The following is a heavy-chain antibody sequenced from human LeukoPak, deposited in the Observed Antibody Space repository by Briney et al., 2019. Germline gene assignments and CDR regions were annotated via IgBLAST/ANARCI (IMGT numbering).Heavy chain of an antibody. CDR1: GFTVSSNY. CDR2: IYSGGST. J-gene: IGHJ4*02. D-gene: IGHD3-22*01. V-gene: IGHV3-53*01. CDR3: ATARYYDSSGYYAFDY. Sequence: GGSLRLSCAASGFTVSSNYMSWVRQAPGKGLEWVSVIYSGGSTYYADSVKGRFTISRDNSKNTLYLQMNSLRAEDTAVYYCATARYYDSSGYYAFDYWGQGTLVTVSS.